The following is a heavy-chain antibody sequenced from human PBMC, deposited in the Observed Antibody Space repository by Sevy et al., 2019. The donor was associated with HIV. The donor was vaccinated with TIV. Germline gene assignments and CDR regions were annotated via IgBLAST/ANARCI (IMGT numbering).Heavy chain of an antibody. J-gene: IGHJ4*02. V-gene: IGHV3-33*01. D-gene: IGHD1-1*01. CDR2: VWDDGSDK. Sequence: GGSLRLSCAASGFSFSSYGMHWVRQAPGKGLEWVALVWDDGSDKYYADSVKGRFTISRDNSKNTLYLQMNSLRVEETAVYYCARDSGLQLFRYWGQGTLVTVSS. CDR1: GFSFSSYG. CDR3: ARDSGLQLFRY.